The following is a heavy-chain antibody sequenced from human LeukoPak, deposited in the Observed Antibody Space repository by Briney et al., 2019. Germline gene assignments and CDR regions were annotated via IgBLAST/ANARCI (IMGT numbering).Heavy chain of an antibody. CDR3: ARDREMVTIVSGSDFDY. CDR2: ISAYNGNT. D-gene: IGHD5-24*01. V-gene: IGHV1-18*01. J-gene: IGHJ4*02. CDR1: GYTFTSYG. Sequence: ASVKVSCKASGYTFTSYGISWVRQAPGQGLEWMGWISAYNGNTNYAQKLQGRVTMTTDTSTSTAYMELRSLRSDDTAVYYCARDREMVTIVSGSDFDYWGQGTLVTVSS.